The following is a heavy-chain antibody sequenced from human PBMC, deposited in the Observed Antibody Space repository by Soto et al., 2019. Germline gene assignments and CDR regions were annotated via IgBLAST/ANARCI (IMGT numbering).Heavy chain of an antibody. D-gene: IGHD4-4*01. Sequence: QVQLQESGPGLVEASETLSLTCTVSGGSLGSYYWSWIRQPPGKGLEWIGYVFYTGRANNNASLTTPVSIPLATSTYQFSLKLSSVTAADTAVYYCARDGDGRMTTNPYYYNGMDVWGPGTTVTVSS. J-gene: IGHJ6*02. CDR3: ARDGDGRMTTNPYYYNGMDV. CDR2: VFYTGRA. CDR1: GGSLGSYY. V-gene: IGHV4-59*01.